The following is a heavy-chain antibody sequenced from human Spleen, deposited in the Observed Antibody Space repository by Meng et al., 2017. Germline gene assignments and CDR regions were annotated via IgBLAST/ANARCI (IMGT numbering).Heavy chain of an antibody. CDR1: GGSFSDYY. V-gene: IGHV4-34*01. J-gene: IGHJ4*02. D-gene: IGHD4-11*01. Sequence: SQTLSLTCVVSGGSFSDYYWSWIRQPPGKGLEWIGEINHSGSTNYNPSLESRATIPADTSQNNLSLKLSSVTAADSAVYYCARGPTTMAHDFDYWGQGTLVIVSS. CDR3: ARGPTTMAHDFDY. CDR2: INHSGST.